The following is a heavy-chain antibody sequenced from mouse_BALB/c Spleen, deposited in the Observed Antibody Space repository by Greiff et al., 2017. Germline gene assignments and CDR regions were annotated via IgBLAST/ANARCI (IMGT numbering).Heavy chain of an antibody. CDR1: GYTFTSYW. CDR2: IAPGSGST. CDR3: ASPGDYDRHAMDH. J-gene: IGHJ4*01. D-gene: IGHD2-4*01. V-gene: IGHV1S41*01. Sequence: DLVKPGASVKLSCKASGYTFTSYWINWIKQRPGQGLEWIGRIAPGSGSTYYNEMFKGKATLTVDTSSSTAYIQLSSLSSEDSAVYFCASPGDYDRHAMDHWGQGTSVTVSS.